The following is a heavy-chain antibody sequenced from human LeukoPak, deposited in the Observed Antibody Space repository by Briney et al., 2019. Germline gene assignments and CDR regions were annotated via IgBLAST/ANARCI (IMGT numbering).Heavy chain of an antibody. D-gene: IGHD3-22*01. J-gene: IGHJ5*02. Sequence: PSETLALTCIVSGGSISSGGYYWSWIRQHPGKGLEWIGYIYHSGSTNYNPSLKSRVTISVDTSKNQFSLKLSSVTAADTAVYYCARGNPPSYYDSSGYYTWGQGTLVTVSS. CDR1: GGSISSGGYY. CDR3: ARGNPPSYYDSSGYYT. CDR2: IYHSGST. V-gene: IGHV4-31*03.